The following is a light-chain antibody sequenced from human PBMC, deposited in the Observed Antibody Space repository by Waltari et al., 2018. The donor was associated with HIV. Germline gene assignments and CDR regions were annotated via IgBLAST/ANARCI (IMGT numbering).Light chain of an antibody. V-gene: IGLV6-57*04. J-gene: IGLJ2*01. CDR3: QSYDTSNPVV. Sequence: NFMLTQPHSVSESPGKTVTISCTRSSGSIASNYVQWYQQRPGSAPTTVVYEDNQRPSWVPERVSGSIDSSSNSASLTISGLKTEDEADYYCQSYDTSNPVVFGGGTKLTVL. CDR1: SGSIASNY. CDR2: EDN.